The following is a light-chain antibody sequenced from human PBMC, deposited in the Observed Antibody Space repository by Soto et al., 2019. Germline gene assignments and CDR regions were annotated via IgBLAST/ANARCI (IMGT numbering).Light chain of an antibody. CDR3: QQYNNWWT. Sequence: IVLKQSPATLSVSQGERATLSCRASHSVSSNLAWYQQRPGQAPRLLISGASTRATGISARFSGSGSGTEFTLTISSLQSEDFGVYYCQQYNNWWTFGQGTKVDI. CDR1: HSVSSN. J-gene: IGKJ1*01. CDR2: GAS. V-gene: IGKV3-15*01.